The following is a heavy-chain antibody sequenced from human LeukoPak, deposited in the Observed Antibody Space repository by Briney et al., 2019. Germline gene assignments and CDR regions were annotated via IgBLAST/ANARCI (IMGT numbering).Heavy chain of an antibody. D-gene: IGHD1-1*01. Sequence: PGGSLRLSCAASGFSFSSYSMNWVRQPPGKGLEWIASIYYSGNTYYNPSLKSRVTISVDTSKNQFSLKLSSVTAADTAMYYCARRNGLFDYWGQGTLVTVSS. CDR1: GFSFSSYS. V-gene: IGHV4-39*01. CDR3: ARRNGLFDY. CDR2: IYYSGNT. J-gene: IGHJ4*02.